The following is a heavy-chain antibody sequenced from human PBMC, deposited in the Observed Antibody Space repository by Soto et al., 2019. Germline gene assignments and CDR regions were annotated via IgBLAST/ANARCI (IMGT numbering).Heavy chain of an antibody. CDR3: AKVRYYDSSGYYLGAFDI. CDR1: GFTFSSYA. Sequence: PGGSLRLSCAASGFTFSSYAMSWVRQAPGKGLEWVSAISGSGGSTYYADSVKGRFTISRDNSKNTLYLQMNSLRAEDTAVYYCAKVRYYDSSGYYLGAFDIWGQGTMVTVSS. V-gene: IGHV3-23*01. CDR2: ISGSGGST. D-gene: IGHD3-22*01. J-gene: IGHJ3*02.